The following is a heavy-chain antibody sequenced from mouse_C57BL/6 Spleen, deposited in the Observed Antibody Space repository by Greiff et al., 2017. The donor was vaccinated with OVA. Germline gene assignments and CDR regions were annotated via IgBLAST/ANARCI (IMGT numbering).Heavy chain of an antibody. Sequence: QVQLQQPGAELVKPGASVKLSCKASGYTFTSYWMHWVKQRPGQGLEWIGMIHPNSGSTNYNEKFKSKATLTVDKSSSTAYMQLSSLTSEDSAVYYCANYDGRPGGFAYWGQGTLVTVSA. CDR1: GYTFTSYW. J-gene: IGHJ3*01. V-gene: IGHV1-64*01. CDR3: ANYDGRPGGFAY. D-gene: IGHD1-1*01. CDR2: IHPNSGST.